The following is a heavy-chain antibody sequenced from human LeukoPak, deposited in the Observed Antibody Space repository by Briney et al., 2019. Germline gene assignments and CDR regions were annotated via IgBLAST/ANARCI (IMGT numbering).Heavy chain of an antibody. Sequence: PSETLSLTCTVSGGSISSGSYYWSWIRQPAGKGLEWIGRIYSSGSTNYNPSLKSRVTISLDTSKNQFSLKLSSVTAADTAMYYCARDTSPGITGTYWGQGTLVTVSS. CDR2: IYSSGST. V-gene: IGHV4-61*02. D-gene: IGHD1-20*01. CDR1: GGSISSGSYY. CDR3: ARDTSPGITGTY. J-gene: IGHJ4*02.